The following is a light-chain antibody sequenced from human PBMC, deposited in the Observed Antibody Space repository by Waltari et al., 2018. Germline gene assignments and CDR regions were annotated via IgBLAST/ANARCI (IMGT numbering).Light chain of an antibody. V-gene: IGLV3-19*01. CDR3: NSRDSSGSHVV. CDR2: HKN. Sequence: SSELTQDPSVSVALGQTVRITCQGNSPRSYYASWYQQKPGQAPVLFIYHKNNRPSGIPDRFSGSTSGNTASLTITGSQAEDEADYYCNSRDSSGSHVVFGGGTKLTVL. CDR1: SPRSYY. J-gene: IGLJ2*01.